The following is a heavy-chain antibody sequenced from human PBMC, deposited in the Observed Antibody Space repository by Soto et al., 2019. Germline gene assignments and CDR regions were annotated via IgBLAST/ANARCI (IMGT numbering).Heavy chain of an antibody. V-gene: IGHV1-2*04. CDR3: ARGHSTDCSNGVCSFFYNHEMDV. D-gene: IGHD2-8*01. CDR1: GYSLTDYH. Sequence: ASVKVSCKASGYSLTDYHIHWVRQAPGQGLEWLGRINPKSGGTSTAQKFQGWVTMTRDRSISTVYMELTRLRSDDTAVYFCARGHSTDCSNGVCSFFYNHEMDVWGQGTTVTVSS. CDR2: INPKSGGT. J-gene: IGHJ6*02.